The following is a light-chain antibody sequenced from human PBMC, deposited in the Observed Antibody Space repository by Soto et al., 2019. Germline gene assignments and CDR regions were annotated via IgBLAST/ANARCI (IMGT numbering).Light chain of an antibody. CDR3: GAWDDSVTGPV. J-gene: IGLJ3*02. Sequence: QSVLTQPPSVSGTPGQTVTISCSGTFSNVGNNYLYWYQQLPGAAPRLLISADNQRPSGVSDRFSGSKSGSSASLAISELRSEDEGDYYRGAWDDSVTGPVFGGGTKVTVL. CDR2: ADN. V-gene: IGLV1-47*02. CDR1: FSNVGNNY.